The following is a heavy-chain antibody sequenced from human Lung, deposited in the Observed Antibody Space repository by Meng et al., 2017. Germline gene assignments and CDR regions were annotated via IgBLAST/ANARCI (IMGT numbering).Heavy chain of an antibody. D-gene: IGHD4-11*01. CDR1: GGSFSEYY. Sequence: QGERQRWGAGLLKPSETLSLTCVVSGGSFSEYYWSWIRQPPGKGLEWIGEINHSGSTNYNPSLESRATISVDTSQNNLSLKLSSVTAADSAVYYCARGPTTMAHDFDYWGQGTLVTVSS. CDR2: INHSGST. J-gene: IGHJ4*02. V-gene: IGHV4-34*01. CDR3: ARGPTTMAHDFDY.